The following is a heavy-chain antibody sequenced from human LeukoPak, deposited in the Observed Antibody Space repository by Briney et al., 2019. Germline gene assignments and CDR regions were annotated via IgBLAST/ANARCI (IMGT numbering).Heavy chain of an antibody. CDR1: GDSVSNNRAA. V-gene: IGHV6-1*01. J-gene: IGHJ4*02. Sequence: SQTLSLTCVISGDSVSNNRAAWNWIRQSPSRGLEWLGRTYYRSNFYNDYAVSVKSRTTINADTSKNQFSLQLNSVTPEDTAVYHCARDLNSSGWKRFDYWGQGTLVTVSS. CDR2: TYYRSNFYN. CDR3: ARDLNSSGWKRFDY. D-gene: IGHD6-19*01.